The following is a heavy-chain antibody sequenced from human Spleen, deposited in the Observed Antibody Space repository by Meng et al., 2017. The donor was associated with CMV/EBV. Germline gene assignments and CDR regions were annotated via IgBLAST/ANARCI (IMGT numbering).Heavy chain of an antibody. Sequence: ASVKVSCKASAYTFSRFGITWVRQAPGQGLEWVGWINPKSGGTIYAQKFQGRVTMTRDTSSSTAYMELSSLRSDDTAVYYCARDGDFWSGYFFDYWGQGTLVTVSS. CDR1: AYTFSRFG. CDR2: INPKSGGT. CDR3: ARDGDFWSGYFFDY. D-gene: IGHD3-3*01. V-gene: IGHV1-2*02. J-gene: IGHJ4*02.